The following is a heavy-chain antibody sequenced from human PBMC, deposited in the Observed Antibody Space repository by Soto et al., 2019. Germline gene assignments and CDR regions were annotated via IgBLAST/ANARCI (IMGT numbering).Heavy chain of an antibody. D-gene: IGHD2-15*01. CDR2: IYYSGST. V-gene: IGHV4-31*03. Sequence: QVQLQESGPGLVKPSQTLSLTGTVSGGSISSGGYYWSWIRQHPGKGLEWIGYIYYSGSTYYNPSLKSRVTISVDTSKNQFSLKLSSVTAADTAVYYCARVLVAATPHHPRNYYFDYWGQGTLVTVSS. J-gene: IGHJ4*02. CDR3: ARVLVAATPHHPRNYYFDY. CDR1: GGSISSGGYY.